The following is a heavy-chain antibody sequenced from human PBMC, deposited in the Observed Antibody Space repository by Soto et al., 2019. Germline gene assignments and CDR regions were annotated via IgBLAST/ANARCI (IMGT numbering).Heavy chain of an antibody. CDR1: GFTFAKYW. CDR2: IETDGTTQ. D-gene: IGHD3-10*01. CDR3: GRQAGLWEKVDF. Sequence: EEQLVESGGGLVQPGGSLRLSCVVSGFTFAKYWMHWVRQAPGKGLVWVARIETDGTTQTYADSVEGRFTISRDNAKNTLYLHMNSLRAEDTAGYYCGRQAGLWEKVDFRGHGTPVTVSP. J-gene: IGHJ1*01. V-gene: IGHV3-74*02.